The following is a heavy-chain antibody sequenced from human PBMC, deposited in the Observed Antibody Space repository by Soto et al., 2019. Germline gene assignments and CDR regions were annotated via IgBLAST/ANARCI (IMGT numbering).Heavy chain of an antibody. CDR1: GFTFSSYS. V-gene: IGHV3-21*01. D-gene: IGHD5-12*01. J-gene: IGHJ3*02. CDR3: AREWIEGHDVFDI. CDR2: ISSGGSYI. Sequence: VQLVESGGGLVEPGGSLRLSCAASGFTFSSYSMNWVRQAPGKGLEWVSSISSGGSYIYYADSVKGRFTISRDNAKNSLFVQMNSLRAEDTAVYCCAREWIEGHDVFDIWGQGTMVTVSS.